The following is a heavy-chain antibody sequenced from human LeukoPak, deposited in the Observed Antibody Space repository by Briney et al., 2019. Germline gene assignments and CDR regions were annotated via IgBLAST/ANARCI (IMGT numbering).Heavy chain of an antibody. D-gene: IGHD3-22*01. CDR1: GGTFSSYA. CDR2: IIPIFGTA. CDR3: ARQRITMIVVVITDAFDI. Sequence: GAPVKVSCKASGGTFSSYAISWVRQAPGQGLEWMGGIIPIFGTANYAQKFQGRVTITADESTSTAYMELSSLRSEDTAVYYCARQRITMIVVVITDAFDIWGQGTMVTVSS. V-gene: IGHV1-69*13. J-gene: IGHJ3*02.